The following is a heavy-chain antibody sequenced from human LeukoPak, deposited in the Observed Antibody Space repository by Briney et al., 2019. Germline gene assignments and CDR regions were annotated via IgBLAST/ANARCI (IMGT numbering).Heavy chain of an antibody. Sequence: ASVKVSCKASGYTFTGYYMHWVRQAPGQGLEWMGWINPNSGGTNYARKVQGRVTLTTDPSTTTVYMELRSLTSDDPAVYYCARDLFTNFDYDGSGYRSGPGAYWGQGTPVTVSS. CDR1: GYTFTGYY. CDR2: INPNSGGT. D-gene: IGHD3-22*01. CDR3: ARDLFTNFDYDGSGYRSGPGAY. J-gene: IGHJ4*02. V-gene: IGHV1-2*02.